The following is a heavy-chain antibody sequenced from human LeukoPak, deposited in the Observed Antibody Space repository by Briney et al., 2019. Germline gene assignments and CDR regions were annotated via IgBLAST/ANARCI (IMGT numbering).Heavy chain of an antibody. CDR2: INHSGGT. CDR3: ARQILGVVPAAITNDY. Sequence: SETLSLTCAVYGGSFSGYYWSWIRQPPGKGLEWIGEINHSGGTNYNPSLKSRVTISVDTSKNQFSLKLSSVTAADTAVYYCARQILGVVPAAITNDYWGQGTLVTVSS. V-gene: IGHV4-34*01. J-gene: IGHJ4*02. D-gene: IGHD2-2*02. CDR1: GGSFSGYY.